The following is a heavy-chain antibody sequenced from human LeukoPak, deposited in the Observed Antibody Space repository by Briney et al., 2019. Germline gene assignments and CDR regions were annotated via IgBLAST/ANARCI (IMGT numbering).Heavy chain of an antibody. Sequence: ASVKVSCKASGYTFTGYYIHWVRQAPGQGLEWMGWINPNSGGTNYAQKFQGRVTMTRDTSISTAYMELSRLRSDDTAVYYCAREGSSPRTGGFDPWGQGTLVTVSS. J-gene: IGHJ5*02. CDR1: GYTFTGYY. CDR3: AREGSSPRTGGFDP. V-gene: IGHV1-2*02. D-gene: IGHD6-6*01. CDR2: INPNSGGT.